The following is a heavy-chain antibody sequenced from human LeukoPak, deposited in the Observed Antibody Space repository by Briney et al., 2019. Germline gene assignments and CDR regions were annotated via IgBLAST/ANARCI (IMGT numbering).Heavy chain of an antibody. CDR2: IYYSGST. J-gene: IGHJ4*02. CDR1: GGSISSSSYY. V-gene: IGHV4-39*07. D-gene: IGHD5-24*01. CDR3: ASYKRMRVDY. Sequence: SETLSLTCTVSGGSISSSSYYWGWIRQPPGKGLEWIGSIYYSGSTYYNPSLKSRVTISVDTSKNQFSLKLSSVTAADTAVYYCASYKRMRVDYWGQGTPVTVSS.